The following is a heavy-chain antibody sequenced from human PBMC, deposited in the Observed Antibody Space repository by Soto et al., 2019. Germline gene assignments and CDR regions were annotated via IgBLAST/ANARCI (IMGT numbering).Heavy chain of an antibody. CDR2: ISAYNGNT. CDR3: ARGRLGWGGDCYSLPCHYYYYGMDV. J-gene: IGHJ6*02. Sequence: GASVKVSCKASGYTFTSYGISWVRQAPGQGLEWMGWISAYNGNTNYAQKLQGRVTMTTDTSTSTAYMELRSLRSDDTAVYYCARGRLGWGGDCYSLPCHYYYYGMDVWGQGTTVTVS. CDR1: GYTFTSYG. V-gene: IGHV1-18*01. D-gene: IGHD2-21*02.